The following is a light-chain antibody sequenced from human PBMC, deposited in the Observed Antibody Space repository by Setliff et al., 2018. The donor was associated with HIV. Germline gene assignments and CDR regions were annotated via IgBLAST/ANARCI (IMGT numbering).Light chain of an antibody. Sequence: DIQVTQSPSSLSASVGDLVTITCRTNHTINKYLHWYRQTPGKAPNVLISAVSSLQDGVPSRFSGSGSGTDFTLTITNLQPEDFATYYCQQTYSVPFTFGPGTKVDIK. J-gene: IGKJ3*01. CDR3: QQTYSVPFT. V-gene: IGKV1-39*01. CDR2: AVS. CDR1: HTINKY.